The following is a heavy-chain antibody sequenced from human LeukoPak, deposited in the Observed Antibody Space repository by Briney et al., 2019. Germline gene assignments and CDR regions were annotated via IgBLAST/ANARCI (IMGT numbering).Heavy chain of an antibody. CDR3: ARSRRRGVPDY. D-gene: IGHD3-10*01. V-gene: IGHV3-13*01. Sequence: GGSLRLSCAASGFTFSSYDMHGVPHATGKGVEWVSAIGTAGHTYYPGSVKGRFTISSENAKNSLYLQMNSLRAGDTAVYYCARSRRRGVPDYWGQGTLVTVSS. J-gene: IGHJ4*02. CDR1: GFTFSSYD. CDR2: IGTAGHT.